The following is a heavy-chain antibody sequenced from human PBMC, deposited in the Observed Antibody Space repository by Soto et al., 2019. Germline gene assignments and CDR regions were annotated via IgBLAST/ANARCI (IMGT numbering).Heavy chain of an antibody. CDR2: IDPSDSYT. Sequence: GESLKISCKGSGYSFTSYWISWVRQMPGKGLEWMGRIDPSDSYTNYSPSFQGHVTISADKSISTAYLQWSSLKASDTAVYYCARLQAAAGDNDLTFDYWGQGTLVTVSS. D-gene: IGHD6-13*01. CDR1: GYSFTSYW. J-gene: IGHJ4*02. CDR3: ARLQAAAGDNDLTFDY. V-gene: IGHV5-10-1*01.